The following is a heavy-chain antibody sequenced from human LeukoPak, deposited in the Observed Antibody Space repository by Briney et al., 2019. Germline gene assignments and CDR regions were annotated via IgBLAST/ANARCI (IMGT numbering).Heavy chain of an antibody. J-gene: IGHJ4*02. D-gene: IGHD1-26*01. Sequence: PGGSLRLSCAASGFAFSTYTMNWVRQPPGKGLEWVSSITSSGSDMYYVDSVKGRFTISRDNTKNSLYLQMNSLRAEDTAVYYCARENSRELRSYYFDYWGQGTLVTVSS. CDR3: ARENSRELRSYYFDY. CDR2: ITSSGSDM. V-gene: IGHV3-21*01. CDR1: GFAFSTYT.